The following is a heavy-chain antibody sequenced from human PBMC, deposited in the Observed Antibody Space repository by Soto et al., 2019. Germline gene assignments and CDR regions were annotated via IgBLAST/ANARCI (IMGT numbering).Heavy chain of an antibody. V-gene: IGHV3-20*04. CDR2: INWNGGST. D-gene: IGHD6-13*01. CDR1: GFTLSSYW. J-gene: IGHJ4*02. Sequence: GSLRLSCTASGFTLSSYWMNWVRQAPGKRPEWVSGINWNGGSTGYADSVKGRFTISRDNAKNSLYLQMNSLRAEDTALYYCATTPRCSSSLYDDYWGQGTLVTVSS. CDR3: ATTPRCSSSLYDDY.